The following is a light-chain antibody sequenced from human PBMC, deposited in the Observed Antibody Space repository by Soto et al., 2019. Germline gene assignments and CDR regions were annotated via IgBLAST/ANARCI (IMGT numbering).Light chain of an antibody. Sequence: EIILTQSRVTLSVSPGERATLSSRASQSVGSNLAWYQQKPGQAPRLLIYGASTRATGVPPRFSGSGSGTEFTLTISSLQSEDFAVYYCQKFNKWPWTFGQGTKVDIK. J-gene: IGKJ1*01. CDR3: QKFNKWPWT. CDR1: QSVGSN. V-gene: IGKV3-15*01. CDR2: GAS.